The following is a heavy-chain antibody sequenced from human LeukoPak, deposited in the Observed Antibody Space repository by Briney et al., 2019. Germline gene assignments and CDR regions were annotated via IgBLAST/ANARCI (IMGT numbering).Heavy chain of an antibody. D-gene: IGHD6-6*01. J-gene: IGHJ5*02. V-gene: IGHV4-4*08. CDR1: VDPMNRYY. Sequence: SDTQSLICTLSVDPMNRYYWRGLRRPRGGGVDGVEHISTSECASYNPSLESRVAISLETSKNRFSLKLSYETATHTAVYYCAREKQLLAWRFDPWGQGTLVTVSS. CDR2: ISTSECA. CDR3: AREKQLLAWRFDP.